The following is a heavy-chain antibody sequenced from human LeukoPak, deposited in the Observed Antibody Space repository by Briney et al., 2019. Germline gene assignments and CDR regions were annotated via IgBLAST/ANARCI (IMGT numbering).Heavy chain of an antibody. CDR3: ARNWVTGYGTVLDY. J-gene: IGHJ4*02. D-gene: IGHD2-21*02. CDR2: IYPGDSDT. V-gene: IGHV5-51*01. Sequence: GESLKISCQGSGYSFTAYWIGLVRQMPGKGLEWVGIIYPGDSDTRYSPSFQGQVTISADKSISTAYLQWSTLKASDTAMYYCARNWVTGYGTVLDYWGQGTLVTVPS. CDR1: GYSFTAYW.